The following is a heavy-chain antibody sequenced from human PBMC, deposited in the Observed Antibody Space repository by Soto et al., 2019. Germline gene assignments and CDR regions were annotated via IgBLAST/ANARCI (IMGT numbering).Heavy chain of an antibody. V-gene: IGHV4-59*01. CDR1: GGSISSYY. CDR2: IYYSGST. D-gene: IGHD7-27*01. J-gene: IGHJ4*02. CDR3: ARANWFFDY. Sequence: SETLSLTCTVSGGSISSYYWSWIRQPPGKGLEWIGYIYYSGSTNSNPSLKSRVTISVDTSKNQFSLKLSSVTAADTAVYYCARANWFFDYWVQGTLVTVSS.